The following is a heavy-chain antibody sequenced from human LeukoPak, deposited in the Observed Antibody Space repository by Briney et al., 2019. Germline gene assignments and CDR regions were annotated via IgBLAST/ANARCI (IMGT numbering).Heavy chain of an antibody. CDR1: GYSITSGYF. D-gene: IGHD4-17*01. J-gene: IGHJ6*03. CDR2: IYHSGST. Sequence: PSETLSLTCSVSGYSITSGYFWGWIRQPPGKGLEWIGSIYHSGSTYYNPSLKSRVTISLDTSKNQFSLKLSSVTAADTAVYYCARHDYGEDYYYYYMDVWGKGTTVTISS. CDR3: ARHDYGEDYYYYYMDV. V-gene: IGHV4-38-2*02.